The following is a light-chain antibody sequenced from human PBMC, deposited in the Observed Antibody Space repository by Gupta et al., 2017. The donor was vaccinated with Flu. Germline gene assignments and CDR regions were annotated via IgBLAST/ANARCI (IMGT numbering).Light chain of an antibody. CDR2: DAC. Sequence: PVTLSGSPGDRATRSCSARQSVGNNLAWYQRKPGQAPSLLIFDACTRDNGVPGRFSGSGSGTEFTLTISSVQSEDYAIYYCQHVNSCPLTFGPGTEVEIK. CDR1: QSVGNN. V-gene: IGKV3-15*01. J-gene: IGKJ1*01. CDR3: QHVNSCPLT.